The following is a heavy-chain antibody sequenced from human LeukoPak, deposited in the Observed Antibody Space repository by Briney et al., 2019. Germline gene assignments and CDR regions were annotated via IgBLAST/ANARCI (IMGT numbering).Heavy chain of an antibody. V-gene: IGHV3-30-3*01. J-gene: IGHJ6*02. CDR2: ISYDGSNK. Sequence: PGGSLRLSCAASGFTFSSYAMHWVRQAPGKGLEWVAVISYDGSNKYYADSVKGRFTISRDNSKNTLYLQMNSLRAEDTAVYYCARVSVVYGMDVWGRGTTVTVSS. CDR3: ARVSVVYGMDV. CDR1: GFTFSSYA.